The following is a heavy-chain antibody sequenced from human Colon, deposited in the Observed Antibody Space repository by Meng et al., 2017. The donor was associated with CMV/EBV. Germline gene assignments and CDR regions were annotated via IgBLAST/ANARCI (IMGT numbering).Heavy chain of an antibody. D-gene: IGHD2-2*01. CDR2: IYWDDDK. Sequence: QITLKEAGPTLVKPTQTLTLTCTLSGFSLNTYEVGVGWFRQPPGKAPEWLAPIYWDDDKRYRSSLGNRLTLTHDASKNQVVLTMTDMDPVDTATYYCAHKSLPAAFFDYWSQGTLVTVSS. CDR3: AHKSLPAAFFDY. CDR1: GFSLNTYEVG. V-gene: IGHV2-5*02. J-gene: IGHJ4*02.